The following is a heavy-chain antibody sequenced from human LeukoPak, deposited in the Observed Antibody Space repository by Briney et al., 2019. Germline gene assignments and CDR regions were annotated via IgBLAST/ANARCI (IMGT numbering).Heavy chain of an antibody. CDR1: GFTFSSYA. V-gene: IGHV3-30-3*01. CDR3: ARERDSSAFDI. Sequence: PGGSLRLSCAASGFTFSSYAMHWVRQAPGKGLEWVAVISYDGSNKYYADSVKGRFTISRDNSKNTLYLQMNSLRAEDTAVYYCARERDSSAFDIWGQGTMVTVSS. J-gene: IGHJ3*02. CDR2: ISYDGSNK. D-gene: IGHD2-15*01.